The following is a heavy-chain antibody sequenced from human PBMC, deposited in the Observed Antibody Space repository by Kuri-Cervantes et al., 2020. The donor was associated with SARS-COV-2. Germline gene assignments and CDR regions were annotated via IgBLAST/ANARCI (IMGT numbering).Heavy chain of an antibody. D-gene: IGHD2-21*02. CDR3: ARTLGDFTFDP. CDR1: GGSISSHY. CDR2: IYYSGST. J-gene: IGHJ5*02. V-gene: IGHV4-59*08. Sequence: SETLSLTCTVSGGSISSHYWSWIRQPPGKGLEWIGYIYYSGSTNYNPSLKSRVTISVHTSKNQFSLKLSSVTATDTAVYYCARTLGDFTFDPWGQGTLVTVSS.